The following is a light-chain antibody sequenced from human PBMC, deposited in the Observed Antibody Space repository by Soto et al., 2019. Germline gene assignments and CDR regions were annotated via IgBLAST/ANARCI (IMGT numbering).Light chain of an antibody. CDR1: SSDVGGYNY. CDR3: RSYTSSSPYV. J-gene: IGLJ1*01. V-gene: IGLV2-14*01. CDR2: EVS. Sequence: LTQPASVSGSPGQSITISCTGTSSDVGGYNYVSWYQQHPGKAPKLMIYEVSNWPSGVSNRFSGSKSGNTASLTISGLQAEDEADYYCRSYTSSSPYVFGTGTKVTVL.